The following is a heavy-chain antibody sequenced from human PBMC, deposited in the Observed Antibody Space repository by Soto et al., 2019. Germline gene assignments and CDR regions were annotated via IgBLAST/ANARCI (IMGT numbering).Heavy chain of an antibody. D-gene: IGHD4-17*01. J-gene: IGHJ4*02. CDR1: GDTFSSYA. CDR2: IIPIFGTT. Sequence: QGQLVQSGAEVKKPGSSVKVSCKASGDTFSSYAISWVRQAPGQRLEWMGGIIPIFGTTSYAQNFLGRATITADESTRTAYMELSSLRSEDTAVYYCARVGGGTKVTVHYFDNWGQGTLVTVSP. CDR3: ARVGGGTKVTVHYFDN. V-gene: IGHV1-69*12.